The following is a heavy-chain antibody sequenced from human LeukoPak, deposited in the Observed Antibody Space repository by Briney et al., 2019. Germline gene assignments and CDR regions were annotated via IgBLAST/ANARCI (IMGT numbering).Heavy chain of an antibody. CDR3: ARVYGCYYFGAFDM. CDR2: IYYTGST. Sequence: SETLSLTCTVSGDSLNSYYWSWIRQPPGKGLEWIVYIYYTGSTNYNPSLKSRVTISVDTSKNQFSLKLTSVTAADTAVYYCARVYGCYYFGAFDMWGQGTMVTVSS. D-gene: IGHD3-22*01. J-gene: IGHJ3*02. CDR1: GDSLNSYY. V-gene: IGHV4-59*01.